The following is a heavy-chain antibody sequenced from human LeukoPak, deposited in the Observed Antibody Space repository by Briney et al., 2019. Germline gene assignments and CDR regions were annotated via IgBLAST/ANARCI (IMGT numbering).Heavy chain of an antibody. CDR3: VSFYETY. Sequence: QAGGSLRLSCAASGNYWMHWVRQAPGKGLVWVSHINSDGSWTSYADSVKGRFTISKDNAKNTVYLQMNNLRAEDMAVYYCVSFYETYWGRGTLVTVSS. J-gene: IGHJ4*02. D-gene: IGHD2-2*01. V-gene: IGHV3-74*01. CDR1: GNYW. CDR2: INSDGSWT.